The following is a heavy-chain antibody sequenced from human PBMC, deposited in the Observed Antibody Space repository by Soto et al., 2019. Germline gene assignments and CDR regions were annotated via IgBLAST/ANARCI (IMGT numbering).Heavy chain of an antibody. D-gene: IGHD2-15*01. V-gene: IGHV4-39*01. CDR3: ARRGGERIYYYYYGMDV. CDR2: ISYTGST. CDR1: GGSISSNNFY. Sequence: TSETLSLTCTVSGGSISSNNFYWGWIRQPPGKGLEWIGSISYTGSTYYKPSLKSRVTISVDTSKNQFSLKLSSVTAADTAVYYCARRGGERIYYYYYGMDVWGRGTTVTSP. J-gene: IGHJ6*02.